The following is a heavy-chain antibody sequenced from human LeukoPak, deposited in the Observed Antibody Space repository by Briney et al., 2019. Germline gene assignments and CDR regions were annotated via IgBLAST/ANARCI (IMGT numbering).Heavy chain of an antibody. J-gene: IGHJ4*02. CDR1: GYTFTSYG. D-gene: IGHD5-24*01. CDR3: ARDSEMATIGVY. V-gene: IGHV1-18*01. CDR2: ISAYNGNT. Sequence: ASVKVSCKASGYTFTSYGISWVRQGPGQGLEWMGWISAYNGNTNYAQKLQGRVTMTTDTSTSTAYMELRSLRSDDTAVYYCARDSEMATIGVYWGQGTLVTVSS.